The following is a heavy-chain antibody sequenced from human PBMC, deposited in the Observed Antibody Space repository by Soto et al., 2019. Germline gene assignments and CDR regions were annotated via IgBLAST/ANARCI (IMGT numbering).Heavy chain of an antibody. Sequence: GASVKVTCKAPAESFTSYYIHWVRQAHGHGLEWXGXXNPXGXXXRXXXXFQGRITMTRDTSTSTVYMELRSMRSEDTAIYYCARESYNWNYDYWGQGSLVTLSS. D-gene: IGHD1-20*01. CDR3: ARESYNWNYDY. V-gene: IGHV1-46*01. CDR1: AESFTSYY. J-gene: IGHJ4*02. CDR2: XNPXGXXX.